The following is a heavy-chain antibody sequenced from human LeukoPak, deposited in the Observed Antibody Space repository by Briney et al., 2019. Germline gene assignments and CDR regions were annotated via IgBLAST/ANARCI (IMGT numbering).Heavy chain of an antibody. CDR3: VKDRPCETCMPMDA. CDR1: GFRFTDYS. CDR2: LGRSGEYK. J-gene: IGHJ6*02. V-gene: IGHV3-23*01. Sequence: GGSLRLSCAASGFRFTDYSMSWVRQAPGKGLEWVAGLGRSGEYKYYADSVKGRFTISRDNSKDTVSLQMNSLRAEASAIYFCVKDRPCETCMPMDAWGQGTTVTVSS. D-gene: IGHD2-2*01.